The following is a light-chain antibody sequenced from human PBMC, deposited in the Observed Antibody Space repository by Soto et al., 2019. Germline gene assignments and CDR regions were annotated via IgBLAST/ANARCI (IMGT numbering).Light chain of an antibody. CDR1: QSVSGW. Sequence: TKMSQSPSAVSASDRDKVTVTCRASQSVSGWLAWYQQKPGEAPKLLIYDASALPRGVPSRFSGSGSGTKFTLTIASLQPDDFATYYCQQYETFSGTFGPGAKV. V-gene: IGKV1-5*01. J-gene: IGKJ1*01. CDR3: QQYETFSGT. CDR2: DAS.